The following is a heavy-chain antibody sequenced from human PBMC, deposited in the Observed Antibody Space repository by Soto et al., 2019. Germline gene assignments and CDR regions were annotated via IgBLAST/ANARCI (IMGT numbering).Heavy chain of an antibody. CDR1: GFTFSSYA. Sequence: GGSLRLSCAASGFTFSSYAMSWVRQAPGKGLEWVSAISGSGGSTYYADSVKGRFTISRDNSKNTLYLQMNSLRAEDTAVYYCAKPDSRHIAAAGNFDYWGQGTLVTVSS. D-gene: IGHD6-13*01. J-gene: IGHJ4*02. CDR3: AKPDSRHIAAAGNFDY. V-gene: IGHV3-23*01. CDR2: ISGSGGST.